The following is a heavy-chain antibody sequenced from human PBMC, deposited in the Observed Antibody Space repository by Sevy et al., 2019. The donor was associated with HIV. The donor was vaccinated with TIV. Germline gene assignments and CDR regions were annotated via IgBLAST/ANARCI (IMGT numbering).Heavy chain of an antibody. Sequence: GGSLRLSCAASGFTFSSYPMHWVRQAPGKGLEWVSFISFDGTDKYHADSVKGRFTITRDNSKNTLFLQMNSLRAEDTAFYYCVRETTMLPRGAFDFWGQGTMVTVSS. J-gene: IGHJ3*01. CDR1: GFTFSSYP. CDR2: ISFDGTDK. V-gene: IGHV3-30-3*01. D-gene: IGHD3-10*01. CDR3: VRETTMLPRGAFDF.